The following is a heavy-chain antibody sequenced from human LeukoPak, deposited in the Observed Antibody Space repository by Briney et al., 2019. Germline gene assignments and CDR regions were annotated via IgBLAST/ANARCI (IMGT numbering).Heavy chain of an antibody. V-gene: IGHV3-21*01. CDR1: GFTFSSYS. CDR2: ISSSSSYI. Sequence: PGGSLRLSCAAAGFTFSSYSMEWVRQAPGKGREWVSSISSSSSYIYYADSVKGRFTISRDNAKNSLYLQMNSLRAEDTAVYYCARELAASYMDVWGKGTTVTVSS. J-gene: IGHJ6*03. D-gene: IGHD6-6*01. CDR3: ARELAASYMDV.